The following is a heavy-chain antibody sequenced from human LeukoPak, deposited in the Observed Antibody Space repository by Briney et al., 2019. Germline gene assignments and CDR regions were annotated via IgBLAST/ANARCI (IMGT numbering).Heavy chain of an antibody. CDR2: ISGSGASN. CDR3: AKAAYPYCGGDCYPPPGT. V-gene: IGHV3-23*01. J-gene: IGHJ5*02. Sequence: PGGSLRLSCAASGFSFSTYIMSWVRQAPGKGLEWVSAISGSGASNNYADSVKGRFTISRDNSKNTLYLQMNSLRAEDTAVYYCAKAAYPYCGGDCYPPPGTWGQGTLVTVSS. CDR1: GFSFSTYI. D-gene: IGHD2-21*01.